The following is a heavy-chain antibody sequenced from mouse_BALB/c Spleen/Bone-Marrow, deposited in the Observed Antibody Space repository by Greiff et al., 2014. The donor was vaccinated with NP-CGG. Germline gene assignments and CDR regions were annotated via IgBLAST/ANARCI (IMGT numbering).Heavy chain of an antibody. J-gene: IGHJ3*01. V-gene: IGHV1-7*01. CDR2: INPSTGYT. CDR3: ARGYYGSSLVY. Sequence: QVQLQQSGAELAKPGASVKMSCKASGYTFTSYWMHRVKQRPGQGLEWIGYINPSTGYTEYNQKFKDKATLTADKSSSTAYMQLSSLTSEDSAVYYCARGYYGSSLVYWGQGTLVTVSA. CDR1: GYTFTSYW. D-gene: IGHD1-1*01.